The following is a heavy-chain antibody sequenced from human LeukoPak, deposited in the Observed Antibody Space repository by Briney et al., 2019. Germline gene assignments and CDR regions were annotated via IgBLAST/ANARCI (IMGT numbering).Heavy chain of an antibody. D-gene: IGHD5-12*01. J-gene: IGHJ5*02. CDR1: GFTFSSYA. V-gene: IGHV3-53*01. Sequence: GGSLRLSCAASGFTFSSYAMSWVRQAPGKGLEWVSTIYSGGSTYYADSVKGRFTVSRDNSRNTLYLQMNTLRAEDTAVYYCARGRSGYDSRYFDPWGQGTLVTVSS. CDR3: ARGRSGYDSRYFDP. CDR2: IYSGGST.